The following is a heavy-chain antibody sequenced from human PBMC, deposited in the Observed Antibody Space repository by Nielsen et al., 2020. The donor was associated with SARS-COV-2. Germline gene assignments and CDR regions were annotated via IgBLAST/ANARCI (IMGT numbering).Heavy chain of an antibody. Sequence: GESLKISCAASGFAVSSNYMSWVRQSPVKGLEWVSVIYSGGATHYADSVKGRFTISRDNSKNTLYLQMNSLRAEDTAVYYCAKSWAEMATIRFDYWGQGTLVTVSS. D-gene: IGHD5-24*01. CDR1: GFAVSSNY. CDR3: AKSWAEMATIRFDY. V-gene: IGHV3-53*05. CDR2: IYSGGAT. J-gene: IGHJ4*02.